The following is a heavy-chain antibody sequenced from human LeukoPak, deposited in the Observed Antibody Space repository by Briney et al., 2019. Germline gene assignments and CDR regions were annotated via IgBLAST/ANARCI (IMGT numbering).Heavy chain of an antibody. Sequence: GGALRLSCAASGLTFSRYAMSWVGQAPGKGLEWVSAISGSRASTYYADSLQGRFTIPRDNPKNTLYLQMNSLRAEHTAVYYCAKEKSYYFDYWGQGTLLTVSS. CDR1: GLTFSRYA. J-gene: IGHJ4*02. CDR2: ISGSRAST. V-gene: IGHV3-23*01. CDR3: AKEKSYYFDY.